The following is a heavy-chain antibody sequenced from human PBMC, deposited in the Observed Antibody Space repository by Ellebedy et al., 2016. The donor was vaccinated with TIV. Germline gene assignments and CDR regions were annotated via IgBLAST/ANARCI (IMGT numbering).Heavy chain of an antibody. D-gene: IGHD4-17*01. Sequence: GESLKISCAASGFTFRSYWMSWVRQAPGKGLERVANIHQHGRERYYVDSVKGRFTISRDNAKNSLYLQMNSLRVEDTAVSYCARRRSYGDYAVQNNNWFDRWGQGTLVTVYS. V-gene: IGHV3-7*01. CDR3: ARRRSYGDYAVQNNNWFDR. CDR1: GFTFRSYW. CDR2: IHQHGRER. J-gene: IGHJ5*02.